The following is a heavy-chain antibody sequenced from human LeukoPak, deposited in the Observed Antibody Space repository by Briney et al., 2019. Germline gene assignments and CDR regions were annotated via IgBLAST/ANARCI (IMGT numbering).Heavy chain of an antibody. Sequence: GGSLRLSCAASGFTFSSYAMSWVRQAPGKGLEWVSAISGSGGSTYYADSVKGRFTISRDNSKNTLYLQMNSLRAEDTAVYYCAKDIGRITMVRGVISYWGQGTLVTVSS. CDR1: GFTFSSYA. V-gene: IGHV3-23*01. J-gene: IGHJ4*02. CDR3: AKDIGRITMVRGVISY. CDR2: ISGSGGST. D-gene: IGHD3-10*01.